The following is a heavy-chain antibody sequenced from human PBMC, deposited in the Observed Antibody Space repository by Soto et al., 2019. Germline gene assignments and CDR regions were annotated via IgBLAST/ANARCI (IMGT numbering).Heavy chain of an antibody. J-gene: IGHJ4*02. CDR3: ARGRGYSYGTDY. D-gene: IGHD5-18*01. V-gene: IGHV4-34*01. CDR1: GGSFSGYY. CDR2: INHSGST. Sequence: QVQLQQWGAGLLKPSETLSLTCAVYGGSFSGYYWSWIRQPPGKGLEWIGEINHSGSTNYNPSLNSRVTISVDTSKTQFSLELSSVTAAATAVYYCARGRGYSYGTDYWGQGTLVTVSS.